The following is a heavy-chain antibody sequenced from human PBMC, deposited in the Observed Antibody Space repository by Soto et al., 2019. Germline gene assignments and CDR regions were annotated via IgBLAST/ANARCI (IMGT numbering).Heavy chain of an antibody. CDR2: IGPTGDT. Sequence: QVQQQQWGARLLKPSETLSLTCAEYGRSMSGYNWSWLRRSPVRGLEWIGEIGPTGDTNYGPSFMSRVTVSVDTSKYELSLRLTQVTAADTATYLCARNRVGFGFDIWGLGTMVSVSS. V-gene: IGHV4-34*02. CDR3: ARNRVGFGFDI. D-gene: IGHD3-16*01. CDR1: GRSMSGYN. J-gene: IGHJ3*02.